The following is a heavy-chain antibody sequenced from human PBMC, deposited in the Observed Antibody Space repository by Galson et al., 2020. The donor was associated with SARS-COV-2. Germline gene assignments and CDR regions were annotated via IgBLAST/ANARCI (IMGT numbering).Heavy chain of an antibody. V-gene: IGHV3-21*01. CDR1: GFIFNNYN. Sequence: GGSLRLSCVGSGFIFNNYNMNWVRLAPGKGLEWVSSIGSTGSPTYYSDSVKGRFTIARDNTKNSLYLQMNSLRVEDTAVYYCSGEQRVCYNKGGRDSYYGMDVWGQGTAAAVSS. D-gene: IGHD3-10*01. J-gene: IGHJ6*02. CDR3: SGEQRVCYNKGGRDSYYGMDV. CDR2: IGSTGSPT.